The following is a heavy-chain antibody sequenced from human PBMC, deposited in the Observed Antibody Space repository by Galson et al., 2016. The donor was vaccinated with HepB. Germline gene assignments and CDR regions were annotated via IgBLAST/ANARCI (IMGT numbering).Heavy chain of an antibody. Sequence: SLRLSCAASGFTFSESAMSWVRQAPGKMLEWVSAISGDGVNTYYTDSVKGNFTISRDISKNTLYLQMNSLRAEDTAVYYCAKGGYHDTWGQGTLVTVSA. CDR2: ISGDGVNT. J-gene: IGHJ5*02. D-gene: IGHD2-2*01. V-gene: IGHV3-23*01. CDR1: GFTFSESA. CDR3: AKGGYHDT.